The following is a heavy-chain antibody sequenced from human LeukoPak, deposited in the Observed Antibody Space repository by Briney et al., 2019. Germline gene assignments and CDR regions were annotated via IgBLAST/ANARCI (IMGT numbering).Heavy chain of an antibody. V-gene: IGHV3-30*03. CDR3: ATMVREGVGY. Sequence: GGSLRLSCAASGFTFSSYGMHWVRQAPGKGLEWVAVISYDGSNKYYADSVKGRFTISRDNSKNTLYLQMNSLRAEDTAVYYCATMVREGVGYWGQGTLVTVSS. J-gene: IGHJ4*02. D-gene: IGHD3-10*01. CDR2: ISYDGSNK. CDR1: GFTFSSYG.